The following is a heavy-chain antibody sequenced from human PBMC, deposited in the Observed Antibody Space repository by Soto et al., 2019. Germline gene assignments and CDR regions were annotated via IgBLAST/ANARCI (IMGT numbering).Heavy chain of an antibody. CDR3: ARNYGDYAGYFDY. J-gene: IGHJ4*02. Sequence: SETLSLTCAVYGGSISSGGYSWSWIRQPPGKGLEWIGYIYHSGSTYYNPSLKSRVTISVDRSKNQFSLKLSSVTAADTAVYYCARNYGDYAGYFDYWGQGTLVTVSS. D-gene: IGHD4-17*01. CDR2: IYHSGST. V-gene: IGHV4-30-2*01. CDR1: GGSISSGGYS.